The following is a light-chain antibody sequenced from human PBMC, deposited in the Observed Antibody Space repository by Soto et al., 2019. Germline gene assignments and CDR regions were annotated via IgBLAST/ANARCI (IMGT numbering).Light chain of an antibody. CDR2: GAS. J-gene: IGKJ2*01. Sequence: DIQMTQSPSSLSASVGDRVTITCRASQSVITYLSWYQQKPGKAPKLLIYGASSLQSGVPSRFSGSGSGTDFTLTISSLQPEDFATYYCLQSYSNPYTFGQGTKLEIK. V-gene: IGKV1-39*01. CDR1: QSVITY. CDR3: LQSYSNPYT.